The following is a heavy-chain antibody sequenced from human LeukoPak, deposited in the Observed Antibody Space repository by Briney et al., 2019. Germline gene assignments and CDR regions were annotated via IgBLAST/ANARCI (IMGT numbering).Heavy chain of an antibody. J-gene: IGHJ4*02. V-gene: IGHV3-23*01. CDR1: GFTFSTYA. CDR3: AKDLWSDGSCRRYVYY. CDR2: ITDSGESI. D-gene: IGHD2-15*01. Sequence: GGSLRLSCAASGFTFSTYAMSWVRQAPGQGLEWVSAITDSGESIYYADSVKGRVTISRDNSKNTLYLQMNSLRGEDTAVYYCAKDLWSDGSCRRYVYYWGQGTLVTVSP.